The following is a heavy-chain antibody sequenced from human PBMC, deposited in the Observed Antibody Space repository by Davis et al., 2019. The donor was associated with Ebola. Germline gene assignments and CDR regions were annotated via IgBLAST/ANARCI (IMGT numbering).Heavy chain of an antibody. J-gene: IGHJ4*02. D-gene: IGHD6-6*01. V-gene: IGHV1-69*04. Sequence: SVKVSCKASGGTFSSYAISWARQAPGQGLEWMGRIIPILGIANYAQKFQGRVTITADKSTSTAYMELSSLRSDDTAVYYCARPKLGVGPLDYWGQGTLVTVSS. CDR3: ARPKLGVGPLDY. CDR1: GGTFSSYA. CDR2: IIPILGIA.